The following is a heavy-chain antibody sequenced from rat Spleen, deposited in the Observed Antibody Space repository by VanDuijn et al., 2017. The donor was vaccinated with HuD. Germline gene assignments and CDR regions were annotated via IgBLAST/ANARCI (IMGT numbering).Heavy chain of an antibody. CDR3: TRAGTTEIWFAY. Sequence: EVQLVETGGGLVQPGRSLKLSCVASGFTFNRYWMYWVRQAPGKGLEWIASITNTGGSTYYPDSVKGRFTISRDNAKSTLYLQMNSLRSEDTATYYCTRAGTTEIWFAYWGQGTLVTVSS. CDR1: GFTFNRYW. J-gene: IGHJ3*01. CDR2: ITNTGGST. D-gene: IGHD1-10*01. V-gene: IGHV5-31*01.